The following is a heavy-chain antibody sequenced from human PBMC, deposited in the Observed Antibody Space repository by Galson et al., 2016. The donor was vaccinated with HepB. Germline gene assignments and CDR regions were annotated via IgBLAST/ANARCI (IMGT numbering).Heavy chain of an antibody. Sequence: SLRLSCAVSGITVSDTYMSWVRQAPGKGLEWVSVIYRDGRAYHGDSVKGRFSISRDISKNTLYLQMHSLGADDTAVYYCAKSVLEYDILTGYYRRGADYWGQGTLVTVSS. CDR3: AKSVLEYDILTGYYRRGADY. D-gene: IGHD3-9*01. V-gene: IGHV3-53*05. J-gene: IGHJ4*02. CDR1: GITVSDTY. CDR2: IYRDGRA.